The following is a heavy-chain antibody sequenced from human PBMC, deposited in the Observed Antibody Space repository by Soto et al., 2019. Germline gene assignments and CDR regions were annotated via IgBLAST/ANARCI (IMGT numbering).Heavy chain of an antibody. CDR3: GRMRVTQRSYYVDH. Sequence: SETLSLTCTVSGGSISSGGYYWSCIRQHPGKGLEWSGYIYHSGSTYYNPSLKSRVTISVDTSKNQFSPQLTSVTPADPAGSSWGRMRVTQRSYYVDHYGQGTLETVCS. J-gene: IGHJ4*01. V-gene: IGHV4-31*03. D-gene: IGHD2-21*02. CDR1: GGSISSGGYY. CDR2: IYHSGST.